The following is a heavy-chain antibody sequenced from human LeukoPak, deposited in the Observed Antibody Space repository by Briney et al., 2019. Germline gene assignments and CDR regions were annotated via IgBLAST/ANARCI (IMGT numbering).Heavy chain of an antibody. Sequence: GGSLRLSCAASGFTFSTYAMSWVRQAPGKGLEWVSGISGSGGSTYYADSVKGRFTISRDNSKNTLYLQMNSLRSDDTAVYYCARAYYDSSGYSAYWGQGTPVTVSS. CDR3: ARAYYDSSGYSAY. J-gene: IGHJ4*02. CDR2: ISGSGGST. CDR1: GFTFSTYA. D-gene: IGHD3-22*01. V-gene: IGHV3-23*01.